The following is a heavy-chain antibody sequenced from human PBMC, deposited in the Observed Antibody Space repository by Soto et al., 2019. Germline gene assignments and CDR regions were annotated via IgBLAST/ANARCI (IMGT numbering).Heavy chain of an antibody. CDR1: GGSISSGGYY. V-gene: IGHV4-31*03. CDR2: IYYSGST. CDR3: ARALRELFGVVTSPHDY. D-gene: IGHD3-3*01. J-gene: IGHJ4*02. Sequence: SETLSLTCTVSGGSISSGGYYWSWIRHHPGKGLEWIGYIYYSGSTYYNPSLKSRITISVDTSKNQFSLKLSSVTAADTAVYYCARALRELFGVVTSPHDYWGQGTLVTVSS.